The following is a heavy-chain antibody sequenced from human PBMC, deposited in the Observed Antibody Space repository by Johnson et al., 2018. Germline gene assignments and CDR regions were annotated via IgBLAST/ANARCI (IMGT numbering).Heavy chain of an antibody. CDR1: GFTFSSYS. Sequence: VQLVESGGGLVKPGGSLRLSCAASGFTFSSYSMNWVRQAPGKGLEWVSSISSSSSYIYYADSVKGRFTISRDNAKNSLYLQMNRLRAEDTAVYYCARDVYCSSTSCYARLYYYYYMDVWGKGTTVTVSS. J-gene: IGHJ6*03. D-gene: IGHD2-2*01. CDR2: ISSSSSYI. V-gene: IGHV3-21*01. CDR3: ARDVYCSSTSCYARLYYYYYMDV.